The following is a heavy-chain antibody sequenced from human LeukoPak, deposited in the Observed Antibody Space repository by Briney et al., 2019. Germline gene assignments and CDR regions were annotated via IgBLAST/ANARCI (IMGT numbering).Heavy chain of an antibody. Sequence: GASVKVSCKASGYTFTGYYMHWGRQAPGQGLEWMGWINPNSGGTNYAQKFQGRVTMTRDTSISTAYMELSRLRSDDTAVYYCAHIGGEQWDWFDPWGQGTLVTVSS. CDR3: AHIGGEQWDWFDP. CDR1: GYTFTGYY. V-gene: IGHV1-2*02. J-gene: IGHJ5*02. D-gene: IGHD1-26*01. CDR2: INPNSGGT.